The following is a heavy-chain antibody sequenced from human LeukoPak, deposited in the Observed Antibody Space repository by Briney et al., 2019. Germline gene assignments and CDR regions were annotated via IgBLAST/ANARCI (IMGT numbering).Heavy chain of an antibody. V-gene: IGHV3-48*03. CDR2: ISSSGSTI. D-gene: IGHD3-10*01. Sequence: TGGSLRLSCAASGFTFSSYEMNWVRQAPGKGLEWVSYISSSGSTIYYADSVKGRFTISRDNANNSLYLQMNSLRAEDTAVYYCARAFDYYGSGSYYKRDYWGQGTLVTVSS. CDR1: GFTFSSYE. J-gene: IGHJ4*02. CDR3: ARAFDYYGSGSYYKRDY.